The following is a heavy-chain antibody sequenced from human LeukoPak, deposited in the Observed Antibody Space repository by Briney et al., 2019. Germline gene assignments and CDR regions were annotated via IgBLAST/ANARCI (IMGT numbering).Heavy chain of an antibody. V-gene: IGHV1-18*03. Sequence: GASVKVSCKASGYTFTSYGISWVQQAPGQGLEWMGWISAYNGNTYYAPNLQGRVTMTTDTSTSTAYMELRSLRSDDMAVYYCARDNLAAIAGWGLDYWGQGTLVTVSS. J-gene: IGHJ4*02. CDR2: ISAYNGNT. CDR1: GYTFTSYG. CDR3: ARDNLAAIAGWGLDY. D-gene: IGHD2-15*01.